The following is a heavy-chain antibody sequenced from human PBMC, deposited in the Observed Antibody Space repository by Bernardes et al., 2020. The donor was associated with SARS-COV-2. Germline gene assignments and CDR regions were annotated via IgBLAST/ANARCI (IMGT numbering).Heavy chain of an antibody. CDR2: ITRSSSYI. D-gene: IGHD2-2*01. CDR3: AAHHTFSSTWN. Sequence: GYLSPSRAASGFTLSDYTMNWVRQAPGKGLEWVSSITRSSSYIYYAESVKGRFTISRDNAKRSLYLQMNSLRGEDTGVYYCAAHHTFSSTWNWGQGTLVAVSS. J-gene: IGHJ4*02. CDR1: GFTLSDYT. V-gene: IGHV3-21*01.